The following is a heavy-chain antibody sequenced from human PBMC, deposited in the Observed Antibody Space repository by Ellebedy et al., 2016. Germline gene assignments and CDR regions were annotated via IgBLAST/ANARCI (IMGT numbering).Heavy chain of an antibody. Sequence: SETLSLXXTVSGGSISSSSYYWGWIRQPPGKGLEWIGSIYYSGSTYYNPSLKSRVTISVDTSKNQFSLKLSSVTAADTAVYYCARQYDILTGYGYNWFDPWGQGTLVTVSS. CDR3: ARQYDILTGYGYNWFDP. V-gene: IGHV4-39*01. CDR1: GGSISSSSYY. J-gene: IGHJ5*02. D-gene: IGHD3-9*01. CDR2: IYYSGST.